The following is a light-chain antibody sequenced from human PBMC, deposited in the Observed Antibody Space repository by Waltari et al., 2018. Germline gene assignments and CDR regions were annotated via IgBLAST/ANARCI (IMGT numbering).Light chain of an antibody. Sequence: IQLTQSPSSLSASVGDRVTITCRASPGISNFLAWYQQNPGKAPKLLSYAASTLQSGVPSRFSGSGSVTDFTRTISSLQPEDFATYYCQQLNSYQWTFGQGTKVDIK. CDR2: AAS. V-gene: IGKV1-9*01. CDR1: PGISNF. CDR3: QQLNSYQWT. J-gene: IGKJ1*01.